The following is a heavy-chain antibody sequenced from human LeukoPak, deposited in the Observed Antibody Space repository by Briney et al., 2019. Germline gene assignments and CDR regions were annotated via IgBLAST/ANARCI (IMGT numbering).Heavy chain of an antibody. V-gene: IGHV1-2*02. J-gene: IGHJ5*02. CDR2: INPNSGGT. D-gene: IGHD3-3*01. Sequence: ASVKVSCKASGYTFTGYYMHWVRQAPGQGLEWMGWINPNSGGTNYAQKFQGRVTMTRDTSISTAYMELSRLRSDDTAVYYCARSATSGDYDFWSGYYSWFDPWGQGTLVTVSS. CDR3: ARSATSGDYDFWSGYYSWFDP. CDR1: GYTFTGYY.